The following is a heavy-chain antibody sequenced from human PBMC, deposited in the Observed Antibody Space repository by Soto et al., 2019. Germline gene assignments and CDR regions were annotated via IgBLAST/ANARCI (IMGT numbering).Heavy chain of an antibody. D-gene: IGHD4-17*01. CDR1: GLTFSTYG. V-gene: IGHV3-23*01. CDR2: ISGGGITT. Sequence: LRLSCATSGLTFSTYGMNWVRQAPGKGLEWVAGISGGGITTYYADSVKGRFSISRDNSKNTLFLEMNSLRVEDTALYYCAKEGTTVGRFFDHWGRGTLVTVS. CDR3: AKEGTTVGRFFDH. J-gene: IGHJ4*01.